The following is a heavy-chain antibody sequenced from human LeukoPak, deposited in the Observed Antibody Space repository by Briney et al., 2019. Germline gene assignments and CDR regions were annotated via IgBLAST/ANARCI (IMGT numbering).Heavy chain of an antibody. CDR3: AREVAVHHPAFGD. V-gene: IGHV1-69*10. J-gene: IGHJ4*02. CDR2: IVPMFGIA. CDR1: GDTFQTYS. Sequence: SVKVSCKYSGDTFQTYSISWVRPAPGQGLEWTGDIVPMFGIANYAQRFQDRVTMTADSSTNTAYLEVRSLKFDDTAVYYCAREVAVHHPAFGDWGQGTLVIVSS. D-gene: IGHD3-10*01.